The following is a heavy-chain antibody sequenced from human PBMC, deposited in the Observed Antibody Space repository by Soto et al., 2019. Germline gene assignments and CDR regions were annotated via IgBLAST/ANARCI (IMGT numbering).Heavy chain of an antibody. J-gene: IGHJ6*02. Sequence: QVQLVQSGAEVKKPGSSVKVSCKASGGTFSSYAISWVRQAPGQGLEWMGGIIPIFGTANYAQKFQGRVTITADESPSTASMELSSLRSEATAVYYCAGVIFGAGGGLDVWGQGTTVTVSS. V-gene: IGHV1-69*12. CDR2: IIPIFGTA. CDR1: GGTFSSYA. CDR3: AGVIFGAGGGLDV. D-gene: IGHD3-3*01.